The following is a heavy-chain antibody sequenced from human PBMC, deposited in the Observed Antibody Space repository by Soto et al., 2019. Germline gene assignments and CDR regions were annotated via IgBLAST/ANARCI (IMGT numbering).Heavy chain of an antibody. Sequence: ASVKVSCKASGYTFTSYYMHWVRQAPGQGLEWMGIINPSGGSTSYAQKFQGRVTMTRDTSTSTVYMELSSLRSEDTAVYYCAQFPSPDIVTGSMGFDPWGQGTLVTVSS. V-gene: IGHV1-46*01. D-gene: IGHD3-9*01. J-gene: IGHJ5*02. CDR1: GYTFTSYY. CDR2: INPSGGST. CDR3: AQFPSPDIVTGSMGFDP.